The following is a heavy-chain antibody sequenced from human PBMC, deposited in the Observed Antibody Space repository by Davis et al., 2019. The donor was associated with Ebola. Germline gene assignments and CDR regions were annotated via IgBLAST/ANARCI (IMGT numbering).Heavy chain of an antibody. D-gene: IGHD5-24*01. J-gene: IGHJ4*02. V-gene: IGHV3-7*03. CDR2: INEGGSDR. CDR3: TSRAGCPH. Sequence: GESLKISCAASGFPFSSYGMHWVRQAPGKGLEWVALINEGGSDRHYVDSVKGRFTISRDNAKNSLYLQMNSLRDDDTAVYYCTSRAGCPHWGQGTLVTVSS. CDR1: GFPFSSYG.